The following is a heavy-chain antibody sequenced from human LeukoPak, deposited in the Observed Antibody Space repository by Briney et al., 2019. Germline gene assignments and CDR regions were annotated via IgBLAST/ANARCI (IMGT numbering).Heavy chain of an antibody. CDR1: GLSFSNYW. V-gene: IGHV3-74*01. J-gene: IGHJ4*02. Sequence: PGGSLRLSCAVSGLSFSNYWMHWVRQASGKGLVWVARTNLHGTAVDYADSVKGRFTISRDNSKNMLFLGMNSLRAEDTAVYYCASAYTYVRLGDHWGQGTLVTVSP. CDR3: ASAYTYVRLGDH. CDR2: TNLHGTAV. D-gene: IGHD3-10*02.